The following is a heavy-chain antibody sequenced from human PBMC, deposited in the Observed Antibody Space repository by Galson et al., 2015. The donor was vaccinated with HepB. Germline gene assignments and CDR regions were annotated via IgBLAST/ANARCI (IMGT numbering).Heavy chain of an antibody. CDR2: INSDGSST. CDR1: GFTFSSYW. CDR3: SREGKRRLVPAY. D-gene: IGHD3-22*01. J-gene: IGHJ4*02. Sequence: SLRLSCAASGFTFSSYWMHWVRQAPGKGLVWVSRINSDGSSTTYADSVKGRFTISRDNAKNTLYLQMNSLRAEDTAVYHCSREGKRRLVPAYWGQGTLVTVSS. V-gene: IGHV3-74*01.